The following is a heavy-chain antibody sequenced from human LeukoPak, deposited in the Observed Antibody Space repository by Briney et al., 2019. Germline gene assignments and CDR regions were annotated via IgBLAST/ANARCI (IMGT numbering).Heavy chain of an antibody. D-gene: IGHD1-26*01. J-gene: IGHJ3*02. CDR3: AREVKVGARAFDI. Sequence: PSGTRSLTCAVSGGSISSSDWWSWVRQPPGKGLEWIGEIYHSGSTNYNPSLKSRVTISVDKSKNQFSLNLSSVTAADTAVYYCAREVKVGARAFDIWGQGTMVTVSS. CDR1: GGSISSSDW. V-gene: IGHV4-4*02. CDR2: IYHSGST.